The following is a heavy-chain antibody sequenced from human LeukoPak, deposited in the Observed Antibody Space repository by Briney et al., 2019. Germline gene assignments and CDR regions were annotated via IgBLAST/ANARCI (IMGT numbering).Heavy chain of an antibody. CDR3: AREVDAAAAYNWFDP. V-gene: IGHV4-61*09. J-gene: IGHJ5*02. D-gene: IGHD2-2*01. CDR2: IFSRGNT. CDR1: GDSIFNSNSY. Sequence: SETLSLTCSVSGDSIFNSNSYWSWMRQPAGKGLEWIGHIFSRGNTNYNPSLKSRVTISVDMSKNQFSLILSSVTAADTAVYYCAREVDAAAAYNWFDPWGQGTLVTVSS.